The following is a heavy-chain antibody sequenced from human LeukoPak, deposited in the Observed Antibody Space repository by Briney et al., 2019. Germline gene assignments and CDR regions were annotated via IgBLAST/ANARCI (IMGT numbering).Heavy chain of an antibody. CDR3: ARLRGCSGGSCYHPNFDS. CDR2: IYYSGST. Sequence: SETLSLTCTVSGGSITSYYWSWIWQPPGKGLEWIGYIYYSGSTNYNPSLKSRVTLSVDTSKNQFSLKLSSVTAADTAVYYCARLRGCSGGSCYHPNFDSWGQGTLVTVSS. CDR1: GGSITSYY. V-gene: IGHV4-59*08. J-gene: IGHJ4*02. D-gene: IGHD2-15*01.